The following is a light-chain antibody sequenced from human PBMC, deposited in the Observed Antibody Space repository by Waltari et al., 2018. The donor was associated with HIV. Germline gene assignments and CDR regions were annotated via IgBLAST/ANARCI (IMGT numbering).Light chain of an antibody. J-gene: IGLJ2*01. V-gene: IGLV2-14*03. CDR2: EVT. Sequence: QSALTQPASVSGSPGQSLTISCTGTSSDVGGYNYVPWYQQHPGTAPKLMIYEVTNRPSGVSNRFSGSKSGNTASLTISGLQVEDEADYYCSSYTSSSLEIFGGGTKLTVL. CDR3: SSYTSSSLEI. CDR1: SSDVGGYNY.